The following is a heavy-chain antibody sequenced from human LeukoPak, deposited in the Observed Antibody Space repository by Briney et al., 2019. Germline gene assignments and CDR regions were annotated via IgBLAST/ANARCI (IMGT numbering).Heavy chain of an antibody. V-gene: IGHV3-30*18. J-gene: IGHJ4*02. CDR3: AKITDRVVVVPVAIGN. CDR2: ISYDGSNK. CDR1: GFTFSSHG. D-gene: IGHD2-2*02. Sequence: PGGSLRLSCAASGFTFSSHGMHWVRQAPGKGLEWVAVISYDGSNKYYADSVKGRFTISRDNSNNTLHLQMNSLRAEDTAVYYCAKITDRVVVVPVAIGNWGQGTLVTVSS.